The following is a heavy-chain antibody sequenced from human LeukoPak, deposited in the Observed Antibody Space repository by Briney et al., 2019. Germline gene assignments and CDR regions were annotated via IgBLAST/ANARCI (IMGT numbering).Heavy chain of an antibody. J-gene: IGHJ5*02. CDR3: AGEGYCSSTSCYSWFDP. V-gene: IGHV1-46*01. Sequence: ASVKVSCKASGYTFTSYYMHWVRQAPGQGLEWMGIINPSGGSTIYAQKFQGRVTITRDTSTSTAYIELSSLTSEDTAVYYCAGEGYCSSTSCYSWFDPWGQGTLVTVSS. CDR1: GYTFTSYY. D-gene: IGHD2-2*02. CDR2: INPSGGST.